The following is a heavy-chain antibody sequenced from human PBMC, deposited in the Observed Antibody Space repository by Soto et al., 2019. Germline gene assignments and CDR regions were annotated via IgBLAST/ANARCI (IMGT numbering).Heavy chain of an antibody. D-gene: IGHD3-22*01. J-gene: IGHJ4*02. CDR3: AGPKDYDACLDS. Sequence: QVQLVQSGAEVKKPGASVKVSCKASGYTFTRFNMHWVRQAPGQRLEWMGWINAGNGNTIYSQKFQGRVTFTRDTAAKTDYLEVSSLISEETAVYYCAGPKDYDACLDSWGQGTLVTVSS. V-gene: IGHV1-3*01. CDR1: GYTFTRFN. CDR2: INAGNGNT.